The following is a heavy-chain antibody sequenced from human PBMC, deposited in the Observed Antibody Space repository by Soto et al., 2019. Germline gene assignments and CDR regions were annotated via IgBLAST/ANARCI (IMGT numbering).Heavy chain of an antibody. Sequence: PGESLKISCKGSGYSFTTYWIGWVHQMPGKGLEWVGIIYPGDSETRYSPSFQGQVTISADKSINTAYLQWSSLKASDTAMYYCVRSRIIGMTWSFDYWGQGTLVIVSS. CDR3: VRSRIIGMTWSFDY. CDR2: IYPGDSET. J-gene: IGHJ4*02. V-gene: IGHV5-51*07. CDR1: GYSFTTYW. D-gene: IGHD1-20*01.